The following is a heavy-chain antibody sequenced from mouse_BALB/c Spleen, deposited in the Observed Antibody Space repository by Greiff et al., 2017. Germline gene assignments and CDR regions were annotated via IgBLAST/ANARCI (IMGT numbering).Heavy chain of an antibody. CDR1: GFTFTSYW. D-gene: IGHD2-1*01. V-gene: IGHV1-7*01. Sequence: VQLQQSGAELVKPGASVKMSCKASGFTFTSYWMHWVNQRPGQGLEWIGYINPSTGYTEYNQKFKDKATLTADKSSSTAYMQLSSLTSEAPAVYYCARFYYGNYWFAYWGQGTLVTVSA. J-gene: IGHJ3*01. CDR3: ARFYYGNYWFAY. CDR2: INPSTGYT.